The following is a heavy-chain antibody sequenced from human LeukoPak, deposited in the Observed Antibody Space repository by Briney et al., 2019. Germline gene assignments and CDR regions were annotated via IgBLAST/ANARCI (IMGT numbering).Heavy chain of an antibody. V-gene: IGHV1-2*02. J-gene: IGHJ4*02. D-gene: IGHD5-18*01. CDR2: INPNSGGT. CDR1: GYTFTGYY. Sequence: GASVKVSCKASGYTFTGYYMHWVRQDPGQGLEWMGWINPNSGGTNYAQKFQGRVTMTRDTSIGTAYMELSRLRSDDTAVYYCARDGGNSYAPDYWGQGTLVTVSS. CDR3: ARDGGNSYAPDY.